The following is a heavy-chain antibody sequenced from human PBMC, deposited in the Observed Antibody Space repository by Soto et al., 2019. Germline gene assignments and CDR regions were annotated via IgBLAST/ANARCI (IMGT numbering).Heavy chain of an antibody. D-gene: IGHD3-10*01. J-gene: IGHJ3*02. CDR1: GFTFSSYA. CDR3: AKDPAGAKKRDDAFDI. Sequence: GGSLRLSCAASGFTFSSYAMSWVRQAPGKGLEWVSAISGSGGSTYYADSVKGRFTISRDNSKNTLYLQMNSLRAEDTAVYYCAKDPAGAKKRDDAFDIWGQGTMVTVSS. V-gene: IGHV3-23*01. CDR2: ISGSGGST.